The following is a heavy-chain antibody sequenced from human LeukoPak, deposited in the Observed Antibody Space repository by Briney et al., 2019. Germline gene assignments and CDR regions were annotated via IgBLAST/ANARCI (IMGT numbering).Heavy chain of an antibody. D-gene: IGHD3-16*01. Sequence: SETLSLTCTVSGGSISSYYWSWIRQPPGKGLEWIGYIYYSGSTNYNPSLKSRVTISVDTSKNQFSLKLSSVTAADTAVYYCARIKFLYPYYYYYCMDVWGKGTTVTVSS. CDR1: GGSISSYY. J-gene: IGHJ6*03. CDR2: IYYSGST. CDR3: ARIKFLYPYYYYYCMDV. V-gene: IGHV4-59*01.